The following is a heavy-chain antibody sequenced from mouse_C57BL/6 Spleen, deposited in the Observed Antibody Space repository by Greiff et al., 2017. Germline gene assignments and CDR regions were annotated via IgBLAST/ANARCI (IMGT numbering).Heavy chain of an antibody. CDR2: IYPGDGDT. CDR3: ARKGDYDDYAMDY. Sequence: VKLMESGPELVKPGASVKISCKASGYAFSSSWMNWVKQRPGKGLEWIGRIYPGDGDTNYNGKFKGKATLTADKSSSTAYMQLSSLTSEDSAVYFCARKGDYDDYAMDYWGQGTSVTVSS. J-gene: IGHJ4*01. V-gene: IGHV1-82*01. D-gene: IGHD2-4*01. CDR1: GYAFSSSW.